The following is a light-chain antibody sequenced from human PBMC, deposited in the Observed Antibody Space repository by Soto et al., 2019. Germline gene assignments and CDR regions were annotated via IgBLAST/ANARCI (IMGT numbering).Light chain of an antibody. CDR1: QSVSSSY. CDR3: QQYCSSPIFT. J-gene: IGKJ3*01. CDR2: GAS. Sequence: EIVLTHSPGTLSLSPGERATLSCRASQSVSSSYLAWYQQKPGQAPRLLIYGASSKATGIPHRFSGSGSGTDYTLTISTLEPEDFAVYYCQQYCSSPIFTFGPGTKVDIK. V-gene: IGKV3-20*01.